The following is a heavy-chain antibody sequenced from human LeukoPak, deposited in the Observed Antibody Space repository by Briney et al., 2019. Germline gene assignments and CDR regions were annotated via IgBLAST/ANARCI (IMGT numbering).Heavy chain of an antibody. CDR2: IYYSGST. V-gene: IGHV4-59*01. D-gene: IGHD3-10*01. J-gene: IGHJ4*02. CDR1: GGSISSYY. Sequence: SETLSLTCTVSGGSISSYYWSWIRQPPGKGLEWIGYIYYSGSTNYNPSLKSRVTISVDTSKNQFSLKLSSVTAADTAVYYCARDQGYYGWGSYPGVFDYWGQGTLVTVSS. CDR3: ARDQGYYGWGSYPGVFDY.